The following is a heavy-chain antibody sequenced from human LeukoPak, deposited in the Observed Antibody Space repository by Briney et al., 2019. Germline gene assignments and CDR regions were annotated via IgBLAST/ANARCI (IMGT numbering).Heavy chain of an antibody. Sequence: SETLSLTCTVSGGSISSSSYYWGWIRQPPGKGLQWIGNIYYSGSTYYNPSVKSRVTISVDTSKNQFSLTLSSVTAADTAVYYCARLQPNSGEWAFDIWGQGTMITVSS. V-gene: IGHV4-39*01. CDR1: GGSISSSSYY. J-gene: IGHJ3*02. CDR2: IYYSGST. CDR3: ARLQPNSGEWAFDI. D-gene: IGHD1-1*01.